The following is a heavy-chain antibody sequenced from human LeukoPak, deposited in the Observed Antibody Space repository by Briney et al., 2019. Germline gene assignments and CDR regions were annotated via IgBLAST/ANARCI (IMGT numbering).Heavy chain of an antibody. CDR2: INQSGST. CDR3: ARGGGSGPPPFY. CDR1: GGSFSSYY. V-gene: IGHV4-34*01. Sequence: SETLSLTCAVYGGSFSSYYWSWIRQPPGKGLEWIGEINQSGSTNYNPSLKSRVTISVDTSKNQFSLKLSSVTAADTAVYYCARGGGSGPPPFYWGQGTLVTVSS. D-gene: IGHD3-10*01. J-gene: IGHJ4*02.